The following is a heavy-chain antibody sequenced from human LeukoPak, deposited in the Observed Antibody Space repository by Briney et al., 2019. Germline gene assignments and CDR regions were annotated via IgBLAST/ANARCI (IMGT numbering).Heavy chain of an antibody. V-gene: IGHV1-8*01. J-gene: IGHJ6*02. D-gene: IGHD3-3*01. Sequence: ASVTVSCKASGYTFTSYDVNWVRQATGQGLEKMGWMNPNSGNTGYAQKFQGRVTMTRNTSISTAYMELSSLRSEDTAVYYCARSLPYYDFWSGKIGYYYYGMDVWGQGTTVTVSS. CDR2: MNPNSGNT. CDR1: GYTFTSYD. CDR3: ARSLPYYDFWSGKIGYYYYGMDV.